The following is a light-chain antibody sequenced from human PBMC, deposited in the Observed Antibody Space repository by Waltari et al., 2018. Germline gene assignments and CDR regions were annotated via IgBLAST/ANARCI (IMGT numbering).Light chain of an antibody. CDR1: SRDVGGYNY. J-gene: IGLJ2*01. CDR2: DVS. V-gene: IGLV2-14*03. Sequence: HSALTQPASVSGSPGPSITISCTGTSRDVGGYNYVSWYQQHPGKAPKLMIYDVSNRPSGVSNRFSGSKSGNTASLTISGLQAEDEADYYCSSYISSDTLELFGGGTSLTVL. CDR3: SSYISSDTLEL.